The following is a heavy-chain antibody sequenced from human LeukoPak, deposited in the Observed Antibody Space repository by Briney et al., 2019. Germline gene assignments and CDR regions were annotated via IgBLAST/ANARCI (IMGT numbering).Heavy chain of an antibody. CDR2: VSYDGSNK. CDR1: GFTFSSSA. J-gene: IGHJ4*02. Sequence: GGSLRLSCAASGFTFSSSAMHWVRQAPGKGLEWVAVVSYDGSNKYYADSVKGRFTISRDDSKYTLYVQMNSLTAEDTAVYYCARVGGYFTYYFDYWGQGTLVTVSS. CDR3: ARVGGYFTYYFDY. V-gene: IGHV3-30-3*01. D-gene: IGHD2-21*02.